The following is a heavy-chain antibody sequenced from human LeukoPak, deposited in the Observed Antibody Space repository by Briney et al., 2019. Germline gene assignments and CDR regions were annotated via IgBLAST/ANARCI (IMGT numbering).Heavy chain of an antibody. CDR1: GFTFSSYG. Sequence: PGGSLRLSCAASGFTFSSYGMHWVRQAPGKGLEWVAVISYDGSNKYYADSVKGRFTISRDNSKNTLYLQMNSLRAEDTAVYYCAKDKDSSPGDYWGQGTLVTVSS. CDR2: ISYDGSNK. D-gene: IGHD2-2*01. J-gene: IGHJ4*02. CDR3: AKDKDSSPGDY. V-gene: IGHV3-30*18.